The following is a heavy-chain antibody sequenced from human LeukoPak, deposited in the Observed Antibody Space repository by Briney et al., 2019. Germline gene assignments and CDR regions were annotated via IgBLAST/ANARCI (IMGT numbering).Heavy chain of an antibody. D-gene: IGHD6-19*01. V-gene: IGHV4-59*01. J-gene: IGHJ4*02. CDR1: GGSISIYY. CDR3: ARDVGSGWYGDYYFDY. CDR2: IYNSGST. Sequence: SETLSLTCSVSGGSISIYYWSWIRQAPGKGLEWIGYIYNSGSTNYNPSLKSRVTISVDTSKNQFSLKLSSVTAADTAVYYCARDVGSGWYGDYYFDYWGQGTLVTVSS.